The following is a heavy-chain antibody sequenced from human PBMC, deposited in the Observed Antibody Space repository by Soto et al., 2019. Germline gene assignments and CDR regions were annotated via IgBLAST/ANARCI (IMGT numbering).Heavy chain of an antibody. CDR1: GGSISSSSYY. V-gene: IGHV4-39*01. CDR2: IYYSGST. Sequence: SETLSLTCTVSGGSISSSSYYWGWIRKPPGKGLEWIGSIYYSGSTYYNPSLKSRVTISVDTSKNQFSLKLSSVTAADTAVYYCVRATVTTQPFDPWGQGTLVTVSS. D-gene: IGHD4-17*01. J-gene: IGHJ5*02. CDR3: VRATVTTQPFDP.